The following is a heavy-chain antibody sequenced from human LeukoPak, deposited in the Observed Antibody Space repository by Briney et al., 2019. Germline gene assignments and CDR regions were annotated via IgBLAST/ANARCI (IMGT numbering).Heavy chain of an antibody. D-gene: IGHD3-22*01. Sequence: ASVKVSCKASGYTFTSYGISWVRQAPGQGLEWMGWISAYNGNTNYAQKLQGRVTMTTDTSTSTAYMELRSLRSDDTVVYYCARDRQHYYDSSGFDAFDIWGQGTMVTVSS. J-gene: IGHJ3*02. CDR3: ARDRQHYYDSSGFDAFDI. CDR1: GYTFTSYG. V-gene: IGHV1-18*01. CDR2: ISAYNGNT.